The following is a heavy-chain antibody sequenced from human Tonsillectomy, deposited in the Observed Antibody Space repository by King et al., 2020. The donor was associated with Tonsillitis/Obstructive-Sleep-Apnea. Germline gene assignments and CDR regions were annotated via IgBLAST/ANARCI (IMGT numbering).Heavy chain of an antibody. CDR1: GFTFSNYA. D-gene: IGHD1-26*01. CDR2: ISYDGSNK. V-gene: IGHV3-30*04. CDR3: AGDTSWEYYYMDV. Sequence: VQLVESGGGVVQPGRSLRLSCAASGFTFSNYAMHWVRQAPGKGLEWVAVISYDGSNKYYADSVKGRFTISRDNSKNTLYLQMNTLRAEDTAVYHCAGDTSWEYYYMDVWGKGTAVTVSS. J-gene: IGHJ6*03.